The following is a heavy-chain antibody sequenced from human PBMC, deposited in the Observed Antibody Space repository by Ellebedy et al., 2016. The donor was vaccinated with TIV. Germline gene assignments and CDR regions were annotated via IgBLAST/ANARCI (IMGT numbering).Heavy chain of an antibody. CDR1: GFTFTSYW. Sequence: GESLKISCAASGFTFTSYWMHWVRQAPGKGLVWVSRINSDGSSTSYADSVKGRFTISRDNAKNTVYLQMNSLRAEDTAVYYCARGHGAVAGTSLFDYWGQGTLVTVSS. CDR3: ARGHGAVAGTSLFDY. CDR2: INSDGSST. D-gene: IGHD6-19*01. V-gene: IGHV3-74*01. J-gene: IGHJ4*02.